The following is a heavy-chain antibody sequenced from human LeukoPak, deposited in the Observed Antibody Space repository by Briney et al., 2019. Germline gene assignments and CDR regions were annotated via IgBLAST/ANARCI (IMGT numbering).Heavy chain of an antibody. CDR2: LNHSGST. CDR3: ARRSRRLVYSSGPRGFDP. J-gene: IGHJ5*02. D-gene: IGHD6-19*01. Sequence: SETLSLTCAVYGGSFSGYYWSWIRQPPGKGLEWIGELNHSGSTNYNPSLKSRVTISVDTSKNQFSLKLSSVTAADTAVYYCARRSRRLVYSSGPRGFDPWGQGTLVTVSS. V-gene: IGHV4-34*01. CDR1: GGSFSGYY.